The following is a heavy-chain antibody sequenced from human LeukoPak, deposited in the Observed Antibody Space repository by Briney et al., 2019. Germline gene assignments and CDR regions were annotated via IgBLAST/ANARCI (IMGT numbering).Heavy chain of an antibody. V-gene: IGHV4-39*07. CDR2: IYYSGST. D-gene: IGHD3-9*01. CDR3: ARDVPVLTGYGEGAFDI. Sequence: PSETLSLTCTVSGGSISSSSYYWGWIRQPPGKGLEWLGSIYYSGSTYYNPSLKSRVTISVDTSKNQFSLKLSSVTAADTAVYYCARDVPVLTGYGEGAFDIWGQGTMVTVSS. CDR1: GGSISSSSYY. J-gene: IGHJ3*02.